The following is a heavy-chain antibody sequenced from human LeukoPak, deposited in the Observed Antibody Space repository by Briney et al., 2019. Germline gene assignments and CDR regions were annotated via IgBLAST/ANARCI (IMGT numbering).Heavy chain of an antibody. D-gene: IGHD4-11*01. V-gene: IGHV3-23*01. J-gene: IGHJ4*02. Sequence: GGSLRLSCAASGFTFSTYDMSWVRQAPGKGLEWVSAISASGGTTSSADSVKGRFTISRDNSKNTLYLQVNSLRAEDTAVYYCAKREHTVTSPLDYWGQGTLVTVSS. CDR2: ISASGGTT. CDR1: GFTFSTYD. CDR3: AKREHTVTSPLDY.